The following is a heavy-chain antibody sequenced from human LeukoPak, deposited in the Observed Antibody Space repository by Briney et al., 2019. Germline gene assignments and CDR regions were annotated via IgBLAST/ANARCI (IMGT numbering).Heavy chain of an antibody. V-gene: IGHV3-21*01. D-gene: IGHD5-18*01. J-gene: IGHJ4*02. Sequence: PGGSLRLFCAASGFTFSDYSMNWVRQAAGKGLEWVSSISSSSSYYADSVKGRFTISRDNAKNSLYLQMNSLRTEDTAVNYCTRGSFRGYSYGLPPDYWGQGALVTVSS. CDR3: TRGSFRGYSYGLPPDY. CDR1: GFTFSDYS. CDR2: ISSSSS.